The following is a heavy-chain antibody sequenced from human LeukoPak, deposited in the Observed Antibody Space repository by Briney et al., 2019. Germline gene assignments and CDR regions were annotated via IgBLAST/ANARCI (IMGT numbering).Heavy chain of an antibody. CDR3: AKRGVVIRVILVGFHKEAYYFDS. Sequence: PGGSLRLSCAVSGPTLSNYAMSWVRQAPGKGLEWVAGISGGGGGTNYADSVKGRFTISRDNSKNTLYLQMNNLRVDDTAVYFCAKRGVVIRVILVGFHKEAYYFDSWGQGALVTVSS. CDR1: GPTLSNYA. CDR2: ISGGGGGT. V-gene: IGHV3-23*01. J-gene: IGHJ4*02. D-gene: IGHD3-22*01.